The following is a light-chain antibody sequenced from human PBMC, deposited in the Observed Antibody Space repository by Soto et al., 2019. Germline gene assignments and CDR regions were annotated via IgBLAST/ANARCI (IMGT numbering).Light chain of an antibody. Sequence: EIVLTQSPGTLSLSPGERATLSCRASQSVSNNYLAWYQQKPGQAPRRLIYGASRRATGISDRFSGSGSGTDFTLTIRRLEPEAFAVYYCQQYDSAPRTFGQETKVEIK. J-gene: IGKJ1*01. CDR3: QQYDSAPRT. V-gene: IGKV3-20*01. CDR1: QSVSNNY. CDR2: GAS.